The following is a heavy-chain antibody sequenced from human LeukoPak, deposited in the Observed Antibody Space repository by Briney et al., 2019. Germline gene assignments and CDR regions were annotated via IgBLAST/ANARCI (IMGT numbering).Heavy chain of an antibody. D-gene: IGHD3-16*01. Sequence: GGSLRLSCVASGFSFSSYNMNWVRQAPGKGLEWVSSISRSASNIYYADSVKGRFTISRDNAENSFYQQMNSLRAEDTAVFYCARDPEGFGATYFDYWGQGTLVTVSS. CDR1: GFSFSSYN. CDR3: ARDPEGFGATYFDY. V-gene: IGHV3-21*01. J-gene: IGHJ4*02. CDR2: ISRSASNI.